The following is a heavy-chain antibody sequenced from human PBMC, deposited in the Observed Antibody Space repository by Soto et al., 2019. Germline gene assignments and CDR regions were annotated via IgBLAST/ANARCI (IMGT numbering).Heavy chain of an antibody. CDR1: GFTVSGNY. V-gene: IGHV3-53*04. Sequence: GGSLRLSCAASGFTVSGNYMSWVPQAPGKGLEWVSVIYSGGNTYYADSVKGRFTISRHNSENTLYLQMNSLRAEDTAVYYCTRAAWGLWFGYMDVWGKGTTVTVSS. CDR3: TRAAWGLWFGYMDV. CDR2: IYSGGNT. J-gene: IGHJ6*03. D-gene: IGHD3-10*01.